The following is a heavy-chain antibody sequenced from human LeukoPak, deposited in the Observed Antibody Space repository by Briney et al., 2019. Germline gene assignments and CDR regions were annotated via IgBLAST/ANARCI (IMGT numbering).Heavy chain of an antibody. CDR1: GFTFSSYG. J-gene: IGHJ3*02. Sequence: GGSLRLSCAASGFTFSSYGMTWVRQAPGKGLEWVSYISSSSSTIYYADSVKGRFTISRDNAKKSLYLQMNSLRAEDTALYYCAKTGYYESSGDAFDIWGQGTMVTVSS. CDR2: ISSSSSTI. CDR3: AKTGYYESSGDAFDI. D-gene: IGHD3-22*01. V-gene: IGHV3-48*04.